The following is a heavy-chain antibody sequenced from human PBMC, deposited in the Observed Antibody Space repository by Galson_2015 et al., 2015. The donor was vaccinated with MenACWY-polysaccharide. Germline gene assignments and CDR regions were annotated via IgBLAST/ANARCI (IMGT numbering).Heavy chain of an antibody. Sequence: LRLSCATSGFSFGDYAMAWFRQAPGKGLEWVGFIRCKASGETTGYAASVKGRFTISRDDSKSTAYLQMNSLQAEDTGIYYCTRDRPIDYWGQGTLVTVSS. V-gene: IGHV3-49*03. CDR3: TRDRPIDY. J-gene: IGHJ4*02. CDR2: IRCKASGETT. CDR1: GFSFGDYA.